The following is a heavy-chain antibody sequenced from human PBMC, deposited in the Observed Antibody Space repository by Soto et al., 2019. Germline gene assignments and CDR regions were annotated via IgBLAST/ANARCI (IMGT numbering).Heavy chain of an antibody. CDR2: ISAYNGNT. CDR1: GYTFTSYG. CDR3: AKEYGGGPSMITSYFDY. V-gene: IGHV1-18*01. J-gene: IGHJ4*02. D-gene: IGHD3-16*01. Sequence: ASVKVSCKASGYTFTSYGISWVRQAPGQGLEWMGWISAYNGNTNYAQKLQGRVTMTTDTSTSTAYMELRSLRADDTAVYYCAKEYGGGPSMITSYFDYWGRGTLVTVSS.